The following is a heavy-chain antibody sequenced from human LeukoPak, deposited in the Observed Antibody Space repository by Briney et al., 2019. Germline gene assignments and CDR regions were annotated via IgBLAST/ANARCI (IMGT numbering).Heavy chain of an antibody. CDR3: ARGTLDGYNSRGFYYYYMDV. V-gene: IGHV4-59*01. D-gene: IGHD5-24*01. CDR1: GGSISSYY. Sequence: SETLSLTCTVSGGSISSYYWSWIRRPPGKGLEWIGYIYYSGSTNYNPSLKSRVTISVDTSKNQFSLKLSSVTAADTAVYYCARGTLDGYNSRGFYYYYMDVWGKGTTVTVSS. J-gene: IGHJ6*03. CDR2: IYYSGST.